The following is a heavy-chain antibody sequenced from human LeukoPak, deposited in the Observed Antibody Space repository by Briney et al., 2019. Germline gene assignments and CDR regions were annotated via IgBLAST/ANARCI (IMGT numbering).Heavy chain of an antibody. CDR3: AKDIARSGYYYMDV. Sequence: GGSLRLSCAASGFTFDDYAMHWVRQAPGKGLEWVSGISWNSGSMGYADSVKGRFTISRDNAKNSLYLQMNSLRAEDMALYYCAKDIARSGYYYMDVWGKGTTVTVSS. CDR1: GFTFDDYA. V-gene: IGHV3-9*03. J-gene: IGHJ6*03. CDR2: ISWNSGSM.